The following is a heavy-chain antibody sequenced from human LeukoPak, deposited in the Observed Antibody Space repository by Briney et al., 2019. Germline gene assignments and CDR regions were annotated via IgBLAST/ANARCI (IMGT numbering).Heavy chain of an antibody. J-gene: IGHJ4*02. CDR1: GYTFTSYY. D-gene: IGHD3-9*01. Sequence: GASVKVSCKASGYTFTSYYMHWVRQAPGQGLEWMGWINPNSGGTNYAQKFQDRVTMTRDTSISTVYMELSRLRSDDTAVYYCARSPDILTGEKFDYWGQGTLVTVSS. CDR3: ARSPDILTGEKFDY. CDR2: INPNSGGT. V-gene: IGHV1-2*02.